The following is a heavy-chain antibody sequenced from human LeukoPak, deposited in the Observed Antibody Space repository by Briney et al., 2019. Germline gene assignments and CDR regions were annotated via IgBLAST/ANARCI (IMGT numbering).Heavy chain of an antibody. CDR1: GFSFSNSG. CDR3: VKGGVGDKYLDY. V-gene: IGHV3-30*02. CDR2: IWSDGSKK. Sequence: GGSLRLSCAAFGFSFSNSGMHWVRQAPGKGLEWVAFIWSDGSKKYSADSVKGRFIISRDNSKHTLYLLMSSLRPEDKAVYYCVKGGVGDKYLDYWGQGTLVTVSS. D-gene: IGHD1-26*01. J-gene: IGHJ4*02.